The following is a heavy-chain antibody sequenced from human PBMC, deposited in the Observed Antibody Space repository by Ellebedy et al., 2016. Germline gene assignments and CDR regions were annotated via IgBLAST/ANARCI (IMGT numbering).Heavy chain of an antibody. CDR2: ISYSSGTL. V-gene: IGHV3-48*04. J-gene: IGHJ4*02. Sequence: GGSLRLSCTASGFTFSSYPMNWVRQAPGKGLEWVSYISYSSGTLYYADSVEDRFTVSRGNAKMSVYLQMNSLRAEDTAVYYCARETMIRGMYYFDFWGQGTLVTVSS. D-gene: IGHD3-10*01. CDR3: ARETMIRGMYYFDF. CDR1: GFTFSSYP.